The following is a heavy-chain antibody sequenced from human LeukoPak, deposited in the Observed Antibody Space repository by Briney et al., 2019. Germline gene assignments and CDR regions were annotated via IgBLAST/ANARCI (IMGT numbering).Heavy chain of an antibody. Sequence: GGSLRLSCAASGFSLNSYSMNWVRQAPGKGLEWVSPISTNGHIYYADSVKGRFTIFGDDAENSLYLQMNGLRAEDTAIYYCARDFTTVTTAYFHHWGQGTLVTVSS. CDR3: ARDFTTVTTAYFHH. D-gene: IGHD4-17*01. J-gene: IGHJ1*01. CDR1: GFSLNSYS. CDR2: ISTNGHI. V-gene: IGHV3-21*01.